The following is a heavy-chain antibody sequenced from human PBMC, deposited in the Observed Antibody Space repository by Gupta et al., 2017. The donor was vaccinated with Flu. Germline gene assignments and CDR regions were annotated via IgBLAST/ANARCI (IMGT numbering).Heavy chain of an antibody. V-gene: IGHV1-24*01. Sequence: QVQLVQSGAEVKKPGASVTVSCKVSGYTLPELSMHWVRQAPGKGLEWMGGFDPEDGETIYAQKFQGRVTMTEDTSTDTAYMELSSLRSEDTAVYYCATGAGTTQYYGMDVWGQGTTVTVSS. CDR3: ATGAGTTQYYGMDV. CDR2: FDPEDGET. J-gene: IGHJ6*02. D-gene: IGHD1-7*01. CDR1: GYTLPELS.